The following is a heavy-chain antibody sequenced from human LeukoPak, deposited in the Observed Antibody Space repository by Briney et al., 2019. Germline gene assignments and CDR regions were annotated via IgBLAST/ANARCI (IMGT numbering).Heavy chain of an antibody. CDR1: GGSISSYY. J-gene: IGHJ6*02. D-gene: IGHD3-22*01. CDR3: ARVSGYYDSSGYYNYYGMDV. Sequence: SETLSLTCNVSGGSISSYYWSWIRQPPGQGLEWIGYIYYSGSTNYNPSLKSRVTISVDTSENQFSLKLSSVTAGDTAVYYCARVSGYYDSSGYYNYYGMDVWGQGTTVTVSS. V-gene: IGHV4-59*01. CDR2: IYYSGST.